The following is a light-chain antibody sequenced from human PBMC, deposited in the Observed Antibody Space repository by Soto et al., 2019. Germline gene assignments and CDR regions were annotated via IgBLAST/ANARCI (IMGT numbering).Light chain of an antibody. Sequence: EIVLTQSPATLSVSPGDRATLSCRASQSVGNNFAWYQQKPGQAPRLLIFATSTRATGVPARFSGSGSGTEFTRTIGSLQSEDFAVYYCQQYGGWPLTFGGGAKVEIE. CDR2: ATS. CDR3: QQYGGWPLT. V-gene: IGKV3-15*01. CDR1: QSVGNN. J-gene: IGKJ4*01.